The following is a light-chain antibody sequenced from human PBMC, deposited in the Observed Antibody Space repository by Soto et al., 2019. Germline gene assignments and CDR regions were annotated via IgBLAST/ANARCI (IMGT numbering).Light chain of an antibody. J-gene: IGKJ1*01. Sequence: IVLTQSPGTLSLSPGEIATLSCRASQSVSADYLAWYQQKPGQAPRLLIYEASSRATGIPDRFSGSGSGTDFTLTISRLEPEDFAVFYCHQYGTSPWTFGQGTRVEI. V-gene: IGKV3-20*01. CDR3: HQYGTSPWT. CDR1: QSVSADY. CDR2: EAS.